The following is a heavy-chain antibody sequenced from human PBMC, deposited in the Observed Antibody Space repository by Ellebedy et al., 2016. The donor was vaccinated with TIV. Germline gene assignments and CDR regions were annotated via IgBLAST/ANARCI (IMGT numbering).Heavy chain of an antibody. CDR3: ARAPSVDPHMDV. J-gene: IGHJ6*02. D-gene: IGHD6-19*01. CDR2: INPTSGST. Sequence: AASVKDSCKASCYTFTSYYMHWVRQAPGQWLEWMGIINPTSGSTSSAQKFQGRVTMTSDPSTRTVYMELSSLRSEDAAVYYWARAPSVDPHMDVWGQGTTVTVSS. CDR1: CYTFTSYY. V-gene: IGHV1-46*01.